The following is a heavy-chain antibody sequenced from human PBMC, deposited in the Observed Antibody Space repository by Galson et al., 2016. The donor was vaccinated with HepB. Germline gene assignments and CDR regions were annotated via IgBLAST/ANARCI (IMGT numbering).Heavy chain of an antibody. CDR2: IIPVVGTT. D-gene: IGHD4-17*01. CDR3: ARDWGVPARHDYGDDVRPNYYGLDV. V-gene: IGHV1-69*04. J-gene: IGHJ6*02. CDR1: VGTFSTYA. Sequence: SVKVSCKASVGTFSTYAINWVRQAPGQGLEWMGRIIPVVGTTNYAQNFRGRVSISADKSTGTAFLELSSLRSDDTALYYCARDWGVPARHDYGDDVRPNYYGLDVWGQGTTVTVSS.